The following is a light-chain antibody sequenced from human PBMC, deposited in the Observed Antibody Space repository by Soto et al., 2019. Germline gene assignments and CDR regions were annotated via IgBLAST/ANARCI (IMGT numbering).Light chain of an antibody. J-gene: IGKJ4*01. Sequence: EIVLTQSPGTLSLSPGERATLSCRASQSVSNSYLAWYQQRPGQAPRLLIYGASSRATGIPDRFSGSVSGTNCTLTISRLEPEDVAVYFCEQYGSAPLTFGGGTKVEIK. CDR3: EQYGSAPLT. CDR2: GAS. V-gene: IGKV3-20*01. CDR1: QSVSNSY.